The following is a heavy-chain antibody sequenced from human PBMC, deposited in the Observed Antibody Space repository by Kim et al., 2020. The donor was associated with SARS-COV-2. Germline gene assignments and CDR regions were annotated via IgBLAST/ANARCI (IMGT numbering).Heavy chain of an antibody. Sequence: SETLSLTCTVSGGSISSGGYYCSWIRQHPGKGLEWIGYIYYSGSTYYTPSLKSRVTISVDTSKNQFSLKLRSVTAADTAVYYCARDHLKNPVPLDYYYYYGMDVWGQGTTVTVSS. CDR3: ARDHLKNPVPLDYYYYYGMDV. CDR2: IYYSGST. V-gene: IGHV4-31*03. J-gene: IGHJ6*02. CDR1: GGSISSGGYY.